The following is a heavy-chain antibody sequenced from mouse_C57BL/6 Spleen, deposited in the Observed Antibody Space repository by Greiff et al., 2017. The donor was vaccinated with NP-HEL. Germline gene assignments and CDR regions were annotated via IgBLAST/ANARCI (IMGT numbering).Heavy chain of an antibody. CDR1: GYAFSSSW. V-gene: IGHV1-82*01. CDR2: IYPGDGDT. D-gene: IGHD1-1*01. J-gene: IGHJ3*01. Sequence: QVQLQQSGPELVKPGASVKISCKASGYAFSSSWMNWVKQRPGKGLEWIGRIYPGDGDTNFNGKFKGTATLTADKSSSTAYMQLSSLTSEDAAVYFCARDHYNGSSYVAWCADWGQDTLGTVCA. CDR3: ARDHYNGSSYVAWCAD.